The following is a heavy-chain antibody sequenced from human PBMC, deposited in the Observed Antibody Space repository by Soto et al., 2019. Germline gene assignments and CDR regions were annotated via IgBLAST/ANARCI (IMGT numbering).Heavy chain of an antibody. CDR1: GFTFSSYW. CDR2: INSDGSST. Sequence: GGSLRLSCAASGFTFSSYWMHWVRQAPGKGLVWVSRINSDGSSTSYADSVKGRFTISRDNAKNTLYLQMNSLRAEDTAVYYCARVESQLRSFDRVYYYYGMDVWGQWTTVTAP. J-gene: IGHJ6*02. V-gene: IGHV3-74*01. D-gene: IGHD3-9*01. CDR3: ARVESQLRSFDRVYYYYGMDV.